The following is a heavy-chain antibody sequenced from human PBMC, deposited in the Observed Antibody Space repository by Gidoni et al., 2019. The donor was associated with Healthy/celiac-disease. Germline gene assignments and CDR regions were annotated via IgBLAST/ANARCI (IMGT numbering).Heavy chain of an antibody. Sequence: QLQLQHWGAGLLTPSAPLSLTCAVYGGSFRGYYWSWTRQRPGKGLEWIGEINHSGSTNYHPSLKSRVTISVDTSKNQFSLKLSSVTAADTAVYYCARGPFVVVPADLNYYYYGMDVWGQGTTVTVSS. D-gene: IGHD2-2*01. CDR3: ARGPFVVVPADLNYYYYGMDV. V-gene: IGHV4-34*01. CDR1: GGSFRGYY. J-gene: IGHJ6*02. CDR2: INHSGST.